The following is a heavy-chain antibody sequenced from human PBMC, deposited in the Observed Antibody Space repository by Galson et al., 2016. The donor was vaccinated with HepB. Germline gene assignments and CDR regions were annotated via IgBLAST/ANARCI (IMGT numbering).Heavy chain of an antibody. Sequence: SLRLSCAASGFTFSHYAIHWVRQAPGKGLEWLAALSSDGSNEFYADSVKGRFTISRDNSKNSLYLQLNSLSSEDTALYYCASLQYHTTFGVVWGQGTLGCVSS. V-gene: IGHV3-30-3*01. D-gene: IGHD3-3*01. J-gene: IGHJ4*02. CDR2: LSSDGSNE. CDR3: ASLQYHTTFGVV. CDR1: GFTFSHYA.